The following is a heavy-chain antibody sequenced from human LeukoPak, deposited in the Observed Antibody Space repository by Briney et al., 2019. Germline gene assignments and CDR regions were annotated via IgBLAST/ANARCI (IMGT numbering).Heavy chain of an antibody. CDR3: AKGYYAGRGHHFEY. V-gene: IGHV3-33*06. D-gene: IGHD3-22*01. CDR1: GFTSSGYG. Sequence: GGSLRLSCATSGFTSSGYGMHWVRQAPGKGLEWVTVIWSDGSNKYYADSVKGRFTISRDNSKNTLYLQMNSLRAEDTAVYYCAKGYYAGRGHHFEYWGQGTLVTVSS. CDR2: IWSDGSNK. J-gene: IGHJ4*02.